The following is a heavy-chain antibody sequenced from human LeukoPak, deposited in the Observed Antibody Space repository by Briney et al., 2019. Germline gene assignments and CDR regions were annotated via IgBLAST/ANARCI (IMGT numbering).Heavy chain of an antibody. CDR3: ASTATVVTPDYYYYGMDV. D-gene: IGHD4-23*01. CDR2: INPRGGST. J-gene: IGHJ6*02. Sequence: ASVKVSCKASGYTSTSYYMHWVRQAPGQGREWMGIINPRGGSTSYAQKFQGRVTMTRDTSTSTVYMELSSLRSEDTAVYYCASTATVVTPDYYYYGMDVWGQGTTVTVSS. CDR1: GYTSTSYY. V-gene: IGHV1-46*01.